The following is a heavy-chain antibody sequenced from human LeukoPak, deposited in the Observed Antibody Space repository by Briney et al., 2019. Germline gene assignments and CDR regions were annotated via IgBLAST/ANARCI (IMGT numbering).Heavy chain of an antibody. Sequence: SETLSLTCIVSGGSISSYYWSWIRQPAGKGLEWIGRIYTSGSTNYNPSLKSRVTMSVDTSKKQFSLKLSSVTAADTAVYYCARDGHYYDSSAPTFGNWFDPWGQGTLVTVSS. CDR1: GGSISSYY. CDR2: IYTSGST. J-gene: IGHJ5*02. D-gene: IGHD3-22*01. CDR3: ARDGHYYDSSAPTFGNWFDP. V-gene: IGHV4-4*07.